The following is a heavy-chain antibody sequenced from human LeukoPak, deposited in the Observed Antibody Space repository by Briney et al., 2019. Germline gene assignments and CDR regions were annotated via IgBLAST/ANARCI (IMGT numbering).Heavy chain of an antibody. J-gene: IGHJ3*02. CDR2: ISASGTA. V-gene: IGHV3-23*01. D-gene: IGHD4-17*01. Sequence: GGSLRLSCAASGFTFGTYAMTWVRQASGKGLEWVSVISASGTAHYADSMKGRFTITRDNSKSTVYLQMNSLRAEDTAVYYCARTEEATVTTSDAFDIWGQGTMVTVSS. CDR1: GFTFGTYA. CDR3: ARTEEATVTTSDAFDI.